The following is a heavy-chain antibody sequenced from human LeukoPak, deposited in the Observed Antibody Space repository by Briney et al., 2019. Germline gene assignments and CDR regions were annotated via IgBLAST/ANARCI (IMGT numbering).Heavy chain of an antibody. V-gene: IGHV3-7*01. J-gene: IGHJ5*02. CDR2: IHPEGNEK. CDR3: ARDIIPAAHRTGNWFDP. CDR1: GFTFSNFW. D-gene: IGHD2-2*01. Sequence: GGSLRLSCAVSGFTFSNFWMSWVRQAPGRGPEWVANIHPEGNEKYYVDSVKGRFTISRDNAKNSLYLQMNSLRAEDTAVYYCARDIIPAAHRTGNWFDPWGQGTLVTVSS.